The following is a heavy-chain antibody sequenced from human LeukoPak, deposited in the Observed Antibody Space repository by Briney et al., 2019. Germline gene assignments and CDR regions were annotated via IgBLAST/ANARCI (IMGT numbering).Heavy chain of an antibody. V-gene: IGHV4-38-2*02. D-gene: IGHD2-2*01. CDR3: ARELKRSTHAFDI. CDR1: GYSISSGYY. Sequence: SETLSLTCAVSGYSISSGYYWGWIRQPPGKGLEWIGSIYHSGSTYYNPSLKSRVTISVDTSKNQFSLKLSSVTAADTAVYYRARELKRSTHAFDIWGQGTMVTVSS. J-gene: IGHJ3*02. CDR2: IYHSGST.